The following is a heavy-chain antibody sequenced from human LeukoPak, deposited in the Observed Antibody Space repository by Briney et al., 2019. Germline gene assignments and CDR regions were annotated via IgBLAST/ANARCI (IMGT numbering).Heavy chain of an antibody. CDR3: AGAMAPTGTIDY. Sequence: SDTLSLTCGVYGGSFSGYYWTWIRQPPGKGLEWIGEINHSGSTNYNPSLKSRVTISVDTSKNQFSLKLSSVTAADTAVYYCAGAMAPTGTIDYWGQGTLVTVSS. CDR1: GGSFSGYY. CDR2: INHSGST. D-gene: IGHD1-1*01. J-gene: IGHJ4*02. V-gene: IGHV4-34*01.